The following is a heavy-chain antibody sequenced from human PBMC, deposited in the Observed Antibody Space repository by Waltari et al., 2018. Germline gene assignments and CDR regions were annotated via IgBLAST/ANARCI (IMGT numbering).Heavy chain of an antibody. V-gene: IGHV4-59*08. D-gene: IGHD6-19*01. CDR3: ARGMSSVWYGPFDY. CDR2: VYYTGNT. Sequence: QVQLQESGPGLVKPSETLSLTCTVSGGSINIYYWSWIRQPPGKGLEWIGYVYYTGNTIYNPSLESRVTLSADTSKNQVSLSLRSVTAADTAVYYCARGMSSVWYGPFDYWGQGTLVTVSS. CDR1: GGSINIYY. J-gene: IGHJ4*02.